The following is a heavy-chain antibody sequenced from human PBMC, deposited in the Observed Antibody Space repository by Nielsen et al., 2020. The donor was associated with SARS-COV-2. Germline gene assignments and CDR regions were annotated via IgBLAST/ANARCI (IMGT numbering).Heavy chain of an antibody. Sequence: GESLKISCAAPGFTFDDYGMSWVRQAPGKGLEWVSGINWNGGSTGYADSVKGRFTISRDNAKNSLYLQMNSLRAEDTALYHCARALDYYDSSGYYYNYFDYWGQGTLVTVSS. CDR3: ARALDYYDSSGYYYNYFDY. CDR2: INWNGGST. D-gene: IGHD3-22*01. V-gene: IGHV3-20*01. J-gene: IGHJ4*02. CDR1: GFTFDDYG.